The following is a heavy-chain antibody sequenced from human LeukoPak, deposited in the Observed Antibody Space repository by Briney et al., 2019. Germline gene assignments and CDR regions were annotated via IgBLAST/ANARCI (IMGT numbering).Heavy chain of an antibody. Sequence: GGSLRLSCAASGFTFSSYAMSWVRQAPGKGLEWVSAISGSGGSTYYADSVKGRFTISRDNSKNTLYLQMNSLRAEDTAVYFCARDRYYYDTSGYWGREENYYYYYGMDVWGRGTTVTVSS. CDR1: GFTFSSYA. CDR2: ISGSGGST. J-gene: IGHJ6*02. CDR3: ARDRYYYDTSGYWGREENYYYYYGMDV. V-gene: IGHV3-23*01. D-gene: IGHD3-22*01.